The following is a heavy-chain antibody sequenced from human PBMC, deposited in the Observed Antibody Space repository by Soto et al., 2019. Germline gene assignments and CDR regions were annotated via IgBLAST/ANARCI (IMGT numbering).Heavy chain of an antibody. D-gene: IGHD1-7*01. Sequence: GGSLRLSCAASGFTFSSYSMNWVRQAPGKGLEWVSPISSSSSYIYYADSVKGRFTNSRDNAKNSLYLQMNSLRAEDTAVYYCARDRRQLELLSYWGQGTLVTVSS. CDR1: GFTFSSYS. CDR2: ISSSSSYI. CDR3: ARDRRQLELLSY. J-gene: IGHJ4*02. V-gene: IGHV3-21*01.